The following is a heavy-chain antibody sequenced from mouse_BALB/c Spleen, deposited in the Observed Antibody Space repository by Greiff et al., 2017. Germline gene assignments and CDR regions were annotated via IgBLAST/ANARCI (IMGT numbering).Heavy chain of an antibody. CDR3: ARRYDYWFAY. CDR1: GFTFSSYG. CDR2: ISSGGSYT. V-gene: IGHV5-6*02. Sequence: EVKLQESGGDLVKPGGSLKLSCAASGFTFSSYGMSWVRQTPDKMLEWVATISSGGSYTYYPDSVKGRFTISRDNAKNTLYLQMSSLKSEDTAMYDCARRYDYWFAYWGQGTLVTVSA. D-gene: IGHD2-4*01. J-gene: IGHJ3*01.